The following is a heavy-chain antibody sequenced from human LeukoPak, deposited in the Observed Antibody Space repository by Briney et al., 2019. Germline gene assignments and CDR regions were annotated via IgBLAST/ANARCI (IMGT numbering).Heavy chain of an antibody. CDR3: TTAVGAGGGGYSD. CDR1: GGTFSSYS. J-gene: IGHJ4*02. D-gene: IGHD4-23*01. V-gene: IGHV1-69*02. Sequence: ASVKVSCKASGGTFSSYSVSWVRQAPGQGLEWMGRFIPILDIANYAQKFQGRVTITADKSTTTAYMELSSLRSEDTAVYYCTTAVGAGGGGYSDWGQGTLVTVSS. CDR2: FIPILDIA.